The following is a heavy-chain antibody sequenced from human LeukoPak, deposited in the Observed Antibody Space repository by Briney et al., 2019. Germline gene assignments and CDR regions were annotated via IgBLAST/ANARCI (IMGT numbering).Heavy chain of an antibody. J-gene: IGHJ4*02. Sequence: GASVKVSCKASGYTFTDYYIHWVRQAAGQRVEWLGWINPYSGGTSYAQNFQGRVTMTRDTSIRTAYMEVSRLRSDDTAVYYCATMGATNFDHWGQGTLVTVSS. CDR2: INPYSGGT. CDR3: ATMGATNFDH. CDR1: GYTFTDYY. D-gene: IGHD1-26*01. V-gene: IGHV1-2*02.